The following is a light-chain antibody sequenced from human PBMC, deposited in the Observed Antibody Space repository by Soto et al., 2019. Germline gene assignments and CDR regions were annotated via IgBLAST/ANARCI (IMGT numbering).Light chain of an antibody. Sequence: EVVLTQSQGTLSLSPGERATLSCRASQSVSSSYFAWFQQKPGQAPSLLISGTFNRAPGIPGRFSGSGSGTAFTLTIDRLEPEDFAVYYCHQYYNSPFTFGPGTRVDI. CDR1: QSVSSSY. CDR3: HQYYNSPFT. J-gene: IGKJ3*01. CDR2: GTF. V-gene: IGKV3-20*01.